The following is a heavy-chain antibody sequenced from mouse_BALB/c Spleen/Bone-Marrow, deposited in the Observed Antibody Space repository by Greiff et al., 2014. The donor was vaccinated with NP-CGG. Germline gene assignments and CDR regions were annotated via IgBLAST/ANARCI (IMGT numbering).Heavy chain of an antibody. CDR2: IYPGDGDT. CDR3: ARGGRLTGYYFDY. Sequence: VQVVESGAELVRPGSSVKISCKASGYAFSSYWMNWVKQRPGQGLEWIGQIYPGDGDTNYNGNFKDKATLTTDKSSTTAYMQLSRLTSEDSAVYFCARGGRLTGYYFDYWGQGTTLTVSS. D-gene: IGHD4-1*01. CDR1: GYAFSSYW. V-gene: IGHV1-80*01. J-gene: IGHJ2*01.